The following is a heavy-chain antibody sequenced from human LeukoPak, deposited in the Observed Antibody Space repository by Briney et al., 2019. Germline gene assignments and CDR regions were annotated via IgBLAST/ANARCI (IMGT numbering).Heavy chain of an antibody. Sequence: ASVKVSCKASGGTFSSYAISWVRQAPGQGLEWMGGIIPIFGTANYAQKFQGRVTITADESTSTAYMELSSLRSEDTAVYYCARGLGYCNGPSGRCLVHYYGMDVWGKGTTVTVSS. D-gene: IGHD2-15*01. CDR2: IIPIFGTA. CDR3: ARGLGYCNGPSGRCLVHYYGMDV. CDR1: GGTFSSYA. J-gene: IGHJ6*04. V-gene: IGHV1-69*13.